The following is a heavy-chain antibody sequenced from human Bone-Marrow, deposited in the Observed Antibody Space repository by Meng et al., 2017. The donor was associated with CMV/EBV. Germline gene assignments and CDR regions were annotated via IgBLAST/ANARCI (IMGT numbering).Heavy chain of an antibody. CDR3: ARARVLRFLEWLARSPPYNWFDP. J-gene: IGHJ5*02. CDR2: MNPNSGNT. D-gene: IGHD3-3*01. V-gene: IGHV1-8*01. Sequence: NWVRQATGQGLEWMGWMNPNSGNTGYAQKFQGRVTMTRNTSISTAYMELSSLRSEDTAVYYCARARVLRFLEWLARSPPYNWFDPWGQGTLVTVSS.